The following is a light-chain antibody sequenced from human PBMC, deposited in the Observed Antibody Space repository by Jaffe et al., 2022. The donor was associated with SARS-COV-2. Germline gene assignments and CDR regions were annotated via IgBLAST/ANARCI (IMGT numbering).Light chain of an antibody. Sequence: QSALTQPPSASGSPGQSVTIACTGTSSDVGAYKYVSWYQQHPGKAPKLMIYDVSKRPSGVPDRFSGSKSGNTASLTVSGLQAEDEADYFCSSYAGSNIYVFGTGTTVSVL. CDR1: SSDVGAYKY. J-gene: IGLJ1*01. CDR3: SSYAGSNIYV. CDR2: DVS. V-gene: IGLV2-8*01.